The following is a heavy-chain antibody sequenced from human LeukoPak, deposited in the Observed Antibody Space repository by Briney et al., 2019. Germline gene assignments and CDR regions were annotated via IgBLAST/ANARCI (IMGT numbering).Heavy chain of an antibody. CDR2: ISAYNGNT. CDR3: ARAMVRGVIPQYWFAP. Sequence: ASVKVSCKASGYTFTSYGITWVRQPPGQGLEWMGWISAYNGNTNYAQKLQGRVTMTTDTSTSTANMELRGLRSDDTAVYYCARAMVRGVIPQYWFAPCGQGTLVTVSS. D-gene: IGHD3-10*01. V-gene: IGHV1-18*01. CDR1: GYTFTSYG. J-gene: IGHJ5*02.